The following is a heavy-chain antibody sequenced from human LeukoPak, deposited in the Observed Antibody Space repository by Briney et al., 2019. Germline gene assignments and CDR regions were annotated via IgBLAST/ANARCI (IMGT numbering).Heavy chain of an antibody. CDR3: ARGVAAAGTYYFDY. CDR1: GYSISSGYY. D-gene: IGHD6-13*01. Sequence: SETLSLTCTVSGYSISSGYYWGWIRQPPGKGLEWIGSIYHSGSTYYNPSLKSRVTISVDTSKNQFSLKLSSVTAADTAVYYCARGVAAAGTYYFDYWGQGTLVTVSS. V-gene: IGHV4-38-2*02. CDR2: IYHSGST. J-gene: IGHJ4*02.